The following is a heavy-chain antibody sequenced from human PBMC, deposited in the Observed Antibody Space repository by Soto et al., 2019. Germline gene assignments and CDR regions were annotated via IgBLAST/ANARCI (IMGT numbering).Heavy chain of an antibody. V-gene: IGHV3-64D*06. J-gene: IGHJ4*02. CDR2: IISNGAKT. Sequence: GGSLRLSCSASGFSFSSFTMHWVRQAPGKGLECVSSIISNGAKTYYADSVKGRFSISRDNSKNTVYLQMSSLTAEDTAVYYCGKVRPGTYYYFTSWGKGTLVTASS. CDR3: GKVRPGTYYYFTS. CDR1: GFSFSSFT. D-gene: IGHD1-26*01.